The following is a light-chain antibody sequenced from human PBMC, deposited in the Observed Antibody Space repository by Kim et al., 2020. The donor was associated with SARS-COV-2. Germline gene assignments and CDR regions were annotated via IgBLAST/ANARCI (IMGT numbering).Light chain of an antibody. CDR2: GAS. CDR1: QDVRSD. J-gene: IGKJ1*01. CDR3: LQDLNYPRT. Sequence: ETVGDRVDVGCRTSQDVRSDLAWDQQKSGQGPRLLIYGASTLHSGVPSRFSGSGSGTDFTLTISSLQPEDSATYFCLQDLNYPRTFGQGTKVDIK. V-gene: IGKV1-6*01.